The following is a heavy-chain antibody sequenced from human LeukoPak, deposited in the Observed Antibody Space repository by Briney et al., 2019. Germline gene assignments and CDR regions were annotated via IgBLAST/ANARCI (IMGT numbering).Heavy chain of an antibody. CDR1: GGSFSGYY. J-gene: IGHJ5*02. Sequence: TSETLSLTCAVYGGSFSGYYWSWIRQPPGKGLEWVSAISGSGGSTYYADSVKGRFTISRDNSKNTLYLQMNSLRAEDTAVYYCAKGGGYSWFDPWGQGTLVTVSS. CDR2: ISGSGGST. V-gene: IGHV3-23*01. CDR3: AKGGGYSWFDP.